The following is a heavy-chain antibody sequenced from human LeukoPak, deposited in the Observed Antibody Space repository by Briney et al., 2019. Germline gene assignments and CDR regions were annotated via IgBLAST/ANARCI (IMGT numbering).Heavy chain of an antibody. CDR1: GFTVSSNY. D-gene: IGHD3-22*01. J-gene: IGHJ4*02. V-gene: IGHV3-66*01. Sequence: TGGSLRLSCAASGFTVSSNYMSWVRQGPGKGLEWVSVIYSGGSTYYADSAKGRFTISKDNSKNTLYLQMNSLRAEDTAVYHCASLSEVYDSSGYYPSYFDYWGQGTLVTVSS. CDR2: IYSGGST. CDR3: ASLSEVYDSSGYYPSYFDY.